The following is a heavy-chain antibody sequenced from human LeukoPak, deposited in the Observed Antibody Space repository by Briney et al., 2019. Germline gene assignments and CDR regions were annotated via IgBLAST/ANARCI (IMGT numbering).Heavy chain of an antibody. CDR1: GFTFSSYG. Sequence: GGSLRLSCAASGFTFSSYGMHWVRQAPGKGLEWVAFIRYDGSNKYYADSAKGRFTISRDNSKNTLYLQMNSLRAEDTAVYYCAKETYSSGWYELDYWGQGTLVTVSS. V-gene: IGHV3-30*02. CDR3: AKETYSSGWYELDY. CDR2: IRYDGSNK. J-gene: IGHJ4*02. D-gene: IGHD6-19*01.